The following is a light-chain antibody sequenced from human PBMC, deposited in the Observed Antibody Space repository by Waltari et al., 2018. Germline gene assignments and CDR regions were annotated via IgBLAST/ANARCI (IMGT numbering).Light chain of an antibody. V-gene: IGKV3-20*01. CDR3: QQYDGEVVT. CDR1: PSSIGFS. Sequence: CKANPSSIGFSFTGYQQKLGEAPRLLIYVTSSRATGIPDRFSGSGSGTDCTLTISRREPEDFAVYYCQQYDGEVVTFGGGTKVEI. J-gene: IGKJ4*01. CDR2: VTS.